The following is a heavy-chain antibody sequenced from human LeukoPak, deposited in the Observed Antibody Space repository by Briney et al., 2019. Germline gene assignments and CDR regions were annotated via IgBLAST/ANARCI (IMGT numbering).Heavy chain of an antibody. V-gene: IGHV4-34*12. CDR3: ARHARVAAHTNHLDY. CDR1: GASFSGYY. J-gene: IGHJ4*02. CDR2: IFHSGTT. D-gene: IGHD6-6*01. Sequence: SETLSLTCAVYGASFSGYYWSWIRQSPGKGLEWIGEIFHSGTTNYNPSLKRRVTMSVDTSKNHFSLKLSSVTAADTAVYYCARHARVAAHTNHLDYWGQGTLVTVSS.